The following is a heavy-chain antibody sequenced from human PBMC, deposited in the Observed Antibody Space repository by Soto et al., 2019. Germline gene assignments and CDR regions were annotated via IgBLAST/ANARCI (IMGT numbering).Heavy chain of an antibody. Sequence: PVESPMISGKACVYIFARSSICQVRQMPGKGLEWMGNIYPANSETTYSPSFQGQVTISADMSISTAYLQWSSLKASDHAIYYCAPFYTYWKTWGQGTLVTVSP. CDR2: IYPANSET. J-gene: IGHJ5*02. V-gene: IGHV5-51*01. D-gene: IGHD1-1*01. CDR3: APFYTYWKT. CDR1: VYIFARSS.